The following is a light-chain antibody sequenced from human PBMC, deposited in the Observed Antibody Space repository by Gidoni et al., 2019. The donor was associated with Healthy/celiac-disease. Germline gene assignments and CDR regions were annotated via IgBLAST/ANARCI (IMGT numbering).Light chain of an antibody. Sequence: QSVLTQPPSASGTPRQRVTISCSGSSSNIGSKYVYWYQQPPGTAPKLLIYRNNQRPSGVPDRFSGSKSGTSASLAISGLRSEDEADYYCAAWDDSLSGYVFGTGTKITVL. CDR3: AAWDDSLSGYV. V-gene: IGLV1-47*01. J-gene: IGLJ1*01. CDR2: RNN. CDR1: SSNIGSKY.